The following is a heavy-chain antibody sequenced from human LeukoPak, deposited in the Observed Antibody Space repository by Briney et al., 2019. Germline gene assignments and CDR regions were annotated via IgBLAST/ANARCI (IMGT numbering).Heavy chain of an antibody. CDR1: GGSISSGGYS. D-gene: IGHD3-22*01. CDR3: VTYYFDSSGPKKNY. Sequence: SETLSLTCAVSGGSISSGGYSWRWIRQPPGTGLEWIGYIYHSGSTYYNPSLKSRVTISVDRSKNQFSLKLSSVTAADTAVYYCVTYYFDSSGPKKNYWGQGTLVTVSS. CDR2: IYHSGST. V-gene: IGHV4-30-2*01. J-gene: IGHJ4*02.